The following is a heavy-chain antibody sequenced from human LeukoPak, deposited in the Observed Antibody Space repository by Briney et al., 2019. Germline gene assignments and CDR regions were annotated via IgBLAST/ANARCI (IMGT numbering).Heavy chain of an antibody. CDR2: ISYDGSNK. V-gene: IGHV3-30*03. J-gene: IGHJ4*02. Sequence: GGSLGLSCAASGFTFSSYSMNWVRQAPGKGLEWVAVISYDGSNKYYADSVEGRFTISRDNSKNTLYLQMNSLRAEDTAVYYCARDPTMVRGVITDWGQGTLVTVSS. CDR1: GFTFSSYS. D-gene: IGHD3-10*01. CDR3: ARDPTMVRGVITD.